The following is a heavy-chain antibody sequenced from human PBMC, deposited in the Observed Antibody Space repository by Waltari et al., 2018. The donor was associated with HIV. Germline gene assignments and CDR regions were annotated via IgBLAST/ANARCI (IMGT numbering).Heavy chain of an antibody. D-gene: IGHD1-26*01. J-gene: IGHJ6*02. Sequence: EVQLVESGGGLVQPGGSLRLSCAASGFTVSSNYMSWVRQAPGKGLEWGSVIYSGGSTYYADSVKGRFTISRDNSKNTLYLQMNSLRAEDTAVYYCAREADSAYYYYGMDVWGQGTTVTVSS. CDR2: IYSGGST. CDR1: GFTVSSNY. CDR3: AREADSAYYYYGMDV. V-gene: IGHV3-66*02.